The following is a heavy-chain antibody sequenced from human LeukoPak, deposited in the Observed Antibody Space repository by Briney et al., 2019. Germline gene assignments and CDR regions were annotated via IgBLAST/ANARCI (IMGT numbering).Heavy chain of an antibody. J-gene: IGHJ5*02. CDR2: MNPNSGNT. Sequence: GASVKLSRKASGYTFTRYDINWVRQATGQGLEWMGWMNPNSGNTGYAQKFQGRVTITRNTSISTAYMELSSLRSEDTAVYYCARSVHTVGNWFDPWGQGTLVTVSS. V-gene: IGHV1-8*03. CDR1: GYTFTRYD. CDR3: ARSVHTVGNWFDP. D-gene: IGHD4-11*01.